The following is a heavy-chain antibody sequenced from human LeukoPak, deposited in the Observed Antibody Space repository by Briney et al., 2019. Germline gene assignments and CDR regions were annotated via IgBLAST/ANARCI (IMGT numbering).Heavy chain of an antibody. D-gene: IGHD2-2*02. CDR3: ASLSYNPAAIGAFDI. CDR2: INTDGSST. V-gene: IGHV3-74*01. CDR1: GFTFSSYW. Sequence: GGSRRLSCAASGFTFSSYWMHWVRQAPGRGLVWVSRINTDGSSTIYADSVKGRFTISRDNAKNTLYLQMSSLRAEDTAVYYCASLSYNPAAIGAFDIWGQGTMVTVSS. J-gene: IGHJ3*02.